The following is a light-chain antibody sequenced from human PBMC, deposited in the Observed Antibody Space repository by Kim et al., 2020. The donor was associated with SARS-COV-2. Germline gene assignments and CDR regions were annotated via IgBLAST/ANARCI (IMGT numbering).Light chain of an antibody. CDR3: QQTFSIPYT. Sequence: DIQMIQSPSSLSASVGDRVTITCRASQSIRSYLNWYQQKPGNSPKALIYAASSLQSGVPSRFSGSGSGTDFTLTITSLQPEDCGIYYCQQTFSIPYTFGQGTKLEI. CDR1: QSIRSY. V-gene: IGKV1-39*01. CDR2: AAS. J-gene: IGKJ2*01.